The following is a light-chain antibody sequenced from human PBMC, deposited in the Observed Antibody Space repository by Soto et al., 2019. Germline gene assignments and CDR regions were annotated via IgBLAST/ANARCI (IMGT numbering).Light chain of an antibody. CDR3: QQYNSYWT. J-gene: IGKJ1*01. V-gene: IGKV1-5*01. CDR2: DAS. CDR1: QSISSW. Sequence: DIQMTQSPSTLSASVGDRVTITCRASQSISSWLAWYQQKPGKAPNLLIYDASTLESGVPSRFSGSGFGTEFTLTISSLQPDDLATYYRQQYNSYWTFGQGTKVEIK.